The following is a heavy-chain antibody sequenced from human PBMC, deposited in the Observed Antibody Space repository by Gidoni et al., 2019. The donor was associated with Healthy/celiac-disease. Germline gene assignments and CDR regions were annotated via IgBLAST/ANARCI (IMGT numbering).Heavy chain of an antibody. J-gene: IGHJ3*02. Sequence: EVQLVESGGGLVQPGGSLRLSCAASGFTLSSYDMHWVRQATGQGLEWGAAIGTAGETYYPGSVKGRFTISRENAKNALYLQMNSLRAGDTAVYYCARVKSRNDAFDIWGQGTMVTVSS. CDR1: GFTLSSYD. CDR2: IGTAGET. CDR3: ARVKSRNDAFDI. V-gene: IGHV3-13*01.